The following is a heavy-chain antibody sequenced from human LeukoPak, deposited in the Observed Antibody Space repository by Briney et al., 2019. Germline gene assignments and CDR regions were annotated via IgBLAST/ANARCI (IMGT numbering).Heavy chain of an antibody. CDR3: ARVYYYDNSGYGA. J-gene: IGHJ5*02. V-gene: IGHV3-23*01. CDR1: GFTFSSYA. CDR2: ISGSGGST. Sequence: PGGSLRLSCAASGFTFSSYAMSWVRQAPGKGLEWVSAISGSGGSTYYADSVKGRFTVSRDNSKNTLYLQMNSLRAEDTAVYYCARVYYYDNSGYGAWGQGTLVTVSS. D-gene: IGHD3-22*01.